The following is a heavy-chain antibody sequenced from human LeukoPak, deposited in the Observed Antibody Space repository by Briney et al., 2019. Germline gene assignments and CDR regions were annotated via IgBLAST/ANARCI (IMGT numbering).Heavy chain of an antibody. D-gene: IGHD1-7*01. Sequence: PSETLSLTCGVYGGXFSGYYCSWIRQPPGKGLEWIGEINHSGSTNYNPSLRSRVTISVDTSKNQFSLKLSSVTAADTAIYYCARRGNWNYGDWGQGTLVTVSS. CDR2: INHSGST. CDR3: ARRGNWNYGD. J-gene: IGHJ4*02. V-gene: IGHV4-34*01. CDR1: GGXFSGYY.